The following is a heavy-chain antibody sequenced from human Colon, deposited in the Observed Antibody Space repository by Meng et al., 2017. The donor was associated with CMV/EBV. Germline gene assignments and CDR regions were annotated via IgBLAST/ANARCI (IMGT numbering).Heavy chain of an antibody. CDR1: GFTFSNYA. V-gene: IGHV3-21*01. CDR2: ISSSSSYI. J-gene: IGHJ6*02. D-gene: IGHD6-19*01. CDR3: ARCIAVAGNSYYYYGLDV. Sequence: GESLKISCAATGFTFSNYAMTWVRQAPGKGLEWVSSISSSSSYIYYADSVKGRFTISRDDAKNSLFLQMNSLRAEDTAVYYCARCIAVAGNSYYYYGLDVWGQGTTVTVSS.